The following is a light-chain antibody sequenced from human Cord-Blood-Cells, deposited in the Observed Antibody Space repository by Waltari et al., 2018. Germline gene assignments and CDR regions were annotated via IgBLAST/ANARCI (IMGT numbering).Light chain of an antibody. CDR3: YSTDSSGNHKRV. J-gene: IGLJ2*01. CDR1: ALPHKS. V-gene: IGLV3-10*01. Sequence: SYELTPPPSVSASPGHTARITCPGHALPHKSAYWYQQKSGQDPVLVLYEDSKRPPGIPVRFAGSSAGTMATLTISGAQVEDEADYYCYSTDSSGNHKRVFGGGTKLTVL. CDR2: EDS.